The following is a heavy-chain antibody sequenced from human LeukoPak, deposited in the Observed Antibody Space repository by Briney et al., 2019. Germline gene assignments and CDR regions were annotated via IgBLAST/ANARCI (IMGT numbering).Heavy chain of an antibody. CDR2: ISDSGGST. D-gene: IGHD2-15*01. J-gene: IGHJ6*02. CDR1: GFPFSSYA. V-gene: IGHV3-64D*09. CDR3: VRGYSFGPYGMDV. Sequence: GGSLRLSCSAPGFPFSSYAMHWVRQAPGKGMEYVSAISDSGGSTYYADSVKGRFTISRDNSKNTLYLQMSSLRAEDTAVYFCVRGYSFGPYGMDVWGQGTTVTVSS.